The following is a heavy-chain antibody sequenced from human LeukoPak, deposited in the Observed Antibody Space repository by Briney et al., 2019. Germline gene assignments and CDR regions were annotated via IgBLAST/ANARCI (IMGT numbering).Heavy chain of an antibody. CDR3: ASNVLRYFDWNPFDY. CDR1: GYSFTDYL. CDR2: INPSSGGT. J-gene: IGHJ4*02. D-gene: IGHD3-9*01. V-gene: IGHV1-2*06. Sequence: ASVKVSCKASGYSFTDYLMHWVRQAPGQGLEWIGRINPSSGGTNYGQKFQGRVTMTRDTSISTAYMELSRLRSDDTAVYYCASNVLRYFDWNPFDYWGQGTLVTVSS.